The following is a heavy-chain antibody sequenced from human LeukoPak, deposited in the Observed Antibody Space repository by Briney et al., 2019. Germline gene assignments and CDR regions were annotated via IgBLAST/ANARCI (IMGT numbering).Heavy chain of an antibody. Sequence: PGGSLRLSCVASGFSFRNYWMSWVRQAPGKGLEWVANIKEDGSKKNHLDSVKGRFTISRDNAKNFLYLQMNSLRVGDTALYYCARDGDGRGEDFDYWGQGILVTVSS. D-gene: IGHD4-17*01. J-gene: IGHJ4*02. V-gene: IGHV3-7*01. CDR2: IKEDGSKK. CDR1: GFSFRNYW. CDR3: ARDGDGRGEDFDY.